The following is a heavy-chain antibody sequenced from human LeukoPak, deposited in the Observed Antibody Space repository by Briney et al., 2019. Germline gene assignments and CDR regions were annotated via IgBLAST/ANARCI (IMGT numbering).Heavy chain of an antibody. D-gene: IGHD2-15*01. CDR3: ARDSGDVVVVEAATYSFAY. V-gene: IGHV3-23*01. CDR1: GFTFSNYA. J-gene: IGHJ4*02. Sequence: GGSLRLSCAASGFTFSNYAMTWVRQAPGKGLEWVSAISGSGGTTYYADSVKGRFTISRDNSKNTLYLQMNSLRAEDTAVYYCARDSGDVVVVEAATYSFAYWGQGTLSPSPQ. CDR2: ISGSGGTT.